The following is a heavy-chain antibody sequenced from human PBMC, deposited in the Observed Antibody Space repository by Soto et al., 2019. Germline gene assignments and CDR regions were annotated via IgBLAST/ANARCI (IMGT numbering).Heavy chain of an antibody. CDR2: ISYDGSNK. V-gene: IGHV3-30-3*01. D-gene: IGHD2-2*01. CDR3: ARGLRGSSTSCPNL. Sequence: QVQLVESGGGVVQPGRSLRLCCAASGFTFSSYAMHWVRQAPGKGLEWVAVISYDGSNKYYADSVKGRFTISRDNSKNTLYLQMNSLRAEDTAVYYCARGLRGSSTSCPNLWGQGTLVTVSS. J-gene: IGHJ5*02. CDR1: GFTFSSYA.